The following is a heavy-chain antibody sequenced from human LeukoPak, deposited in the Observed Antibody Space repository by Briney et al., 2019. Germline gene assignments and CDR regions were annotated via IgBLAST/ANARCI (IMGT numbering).Heavy chain of an antibody. CDR2: IWYDGSNK. CDR1: GFTFSSYG. V-gene: IGHV3-33*08. J-gene: IGHJ4*02. Sequence: GGSLRLSCAASGFTFSSYGMHWVRQAPGKGLEWVAVIWYDGSNKYYADSVKGRLTISRDNSKNTLYLQMNSLRAEDTAVYYCARDRDYGDNSLDYWGQGTLVTVSS. CDR3: ARDRDYGDNSLDY. D-gene: IGHD4-17*01.